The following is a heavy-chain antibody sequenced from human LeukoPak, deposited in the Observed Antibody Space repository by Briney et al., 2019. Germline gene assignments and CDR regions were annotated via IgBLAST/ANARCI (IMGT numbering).Heavy chain of an antibody. D-gene: IGHD5-12*01. CDR3: ASDVDIVATASYYFDY. Sequence: SVKVSCKASGGTFSSYAISWVRQAPGQGLEWMGRIIPTLGIANYAQKFQGRVTITADKSTSTAYMELSSLRSEDTTVYYCASDVDIVATASYYFDYWGQGTLVTVSS. CDR2: IIPTLGIA. CDR1: GGTFSSYA. V-gene: IGHV1-69*04. J-gene: IGHJ4*02.